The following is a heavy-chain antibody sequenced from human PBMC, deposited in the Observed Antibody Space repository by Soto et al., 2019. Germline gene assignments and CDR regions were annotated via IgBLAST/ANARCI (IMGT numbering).Heavy chain of an antibody. Sequence: SVKVSCKASGGTFSSYAISWVRQAPGQGLEWMGGIIPIFGTANYAQKFRGRVTITADESTSTAYMELSSLRSEDTAVYYCARVDSAQNYYDSSGYYYYYYGMDVWGQGTTVTVSS. CDR1: GGTFSSYA. CDR2: IIPIFGTA. CDR3: ARVDSAQNYYDSSGYYYYYYGMDV. J-gene: IGHJ6*02. V-gene: IGHV1-69*13. D-gene: IGHD3-22*01.